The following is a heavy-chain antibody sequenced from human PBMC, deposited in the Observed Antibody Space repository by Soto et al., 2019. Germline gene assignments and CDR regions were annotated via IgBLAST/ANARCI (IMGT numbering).Heavy chain of an antibody. CDR1: GYTFTSYG. J-gene: IGHJ4*02. CDR3: ASGTTVETGNS. CDR2: ISAYNDNT. D-gene: IGHD4-17*01. V-gene: IGHV1-18*01. Sequence: QVQLVQSGAEVKKPGASVKVSGKASGYTFTSYGISWVRQAPGQGLEWMGWISAYNDNTNYAQKLQGTVTMTTDTPSSTAYMELGSLRADDTAVYYCASGTTVETGNSWGQGTLVTVSS.